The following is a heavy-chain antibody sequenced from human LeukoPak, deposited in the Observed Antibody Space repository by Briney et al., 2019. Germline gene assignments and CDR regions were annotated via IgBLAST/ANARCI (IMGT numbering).Heavy chain of an antibody. CDR2: IYYSGST. Sequence: SETLSLTCTVSGGSISSHYWSWIRQPPGKGLEWLGYIYYSGSTNYNPSLKSRVTISVDTSKNQFSLKLSSVTAADTAVYYCARTLYCSGGSCYSVWFDPWGQGTLVTVSS. CDR3: ARTLYCSGGSCYSVWFDP. D-gene: IGHD2-15*01. J-gene: IGHJ5*02. CDR1: GGSISSHY. V-gene: IGHV4-59*11.